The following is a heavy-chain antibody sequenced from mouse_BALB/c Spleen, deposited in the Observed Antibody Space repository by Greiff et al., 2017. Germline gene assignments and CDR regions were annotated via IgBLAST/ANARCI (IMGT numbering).Heavy chain of an antibody. CDR3: TRSLRLYYYAMDY. Sequence: VQLQQSGTVLARPGASVKMSCKASGYTFTSYWMHWVKQRPGQGLEWIGAIYPGNSDTSYNQKFKGKAKLTAVTSTSTAYMELSSLTNEDSAVYYCTRSLRLYYYAMDYWGQGTSVTVSS. V-gene: IGHV1-5*01. CDR1: GYTFTSYW. J-gene: IGHJ4*01. CDR2: IYPGNSDT. D-gene: IGHD1-2*01.